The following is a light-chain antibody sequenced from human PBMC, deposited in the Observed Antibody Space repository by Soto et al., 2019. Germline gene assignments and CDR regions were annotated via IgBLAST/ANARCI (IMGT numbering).Light chain of an antibody. J-gene: IGKJ2*01. CDR1: QSVSSN. V-gene: IGKV3-15*01. CDR3: QQYNNWPPYT. CDR2: AAS. Sequence: EIVMTQSPATLSVSPGERATLSCRASQSVSSNLAWYQQKPRQAPRLLIYAASTRATGIPARFSGSGSGTEFTLTISSLQSEDFALYYCQQYNNWPPYTFGQGPKLEIK.